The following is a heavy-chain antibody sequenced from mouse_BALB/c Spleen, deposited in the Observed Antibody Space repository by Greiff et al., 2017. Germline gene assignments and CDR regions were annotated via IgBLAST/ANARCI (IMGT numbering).Heavy chain of an antibody. D-gene: IGHD1-1*01. V-gene: IGHV3-8*02. Sequence: EVQLQESGPSLVKPSQTLSLTCSVTGDSITSGYWNWIRKFPGNKLEYMGYISYSGSTYYNPSLKSRISITRDTSKNQYYLQLNSVTTEDTATYYCARYYYGSPRYFDVWGAGTTVTVSS. CDR2: ISYSGST. CDR3: ARYYYGSPRYFDV. CDR1: GDSITSGY. J-gene: IGHJ1*01.